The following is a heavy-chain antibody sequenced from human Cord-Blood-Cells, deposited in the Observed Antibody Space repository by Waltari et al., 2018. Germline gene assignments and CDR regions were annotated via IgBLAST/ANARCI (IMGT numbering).Heavy chain of an antibody. CDR1: GFTVSSNY. Sequence: EVQLVESGGGLIQPGGSLRLSCAASGFTVSSNYMSWVRQAPGKGLGWISVIYSGGSTYYADSVKGRFTISRDNSKNTLYLQMNSLRAEDTAVYYCARVDGDYTFDYWGQGTLVTVSS. V-gene: IGHV3-53*01. J-gene: IGHJ4*02. CDR3: ARVDGDYTFDY. CDR2: IYSGGST. D-gene: IGHD4-17*01.